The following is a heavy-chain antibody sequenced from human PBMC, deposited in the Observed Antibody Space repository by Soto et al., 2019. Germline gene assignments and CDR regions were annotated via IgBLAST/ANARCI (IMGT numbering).Heavy chain of an antibody. CDR1: GGSISSGGYY. CDR3: ARGLVKRITIFGVAPGGFDP. Sequence: SETLSLTCTVSGGSISSGGYYWSWIRQHPGKGLELIGYFYYSGSTYYNPSLKSRVTISVDTSKNQFSLKLSSVTAADTAVYYCARGLVKRITIFGVAPGGFDPWGQGTLVTVSS. V-gene: IGHV4-31*03. D-gene: IGHD3-3*01. CDR2: FYYSGST. J-gene: IGHJ5*02.